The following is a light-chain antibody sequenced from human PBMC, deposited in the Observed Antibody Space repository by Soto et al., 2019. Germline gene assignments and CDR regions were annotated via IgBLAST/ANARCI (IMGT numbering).Light chain of an antibody. CDR1: QSDSSSS. CDR2: GAS. J-gene: IGKJ2*01. CDR3: LQFDISPLYT. V-gene: IGKV3-20*01. Sequence: EIVLTQSPGTLSLSPGERATLSCRASQSDSSSSLTRYQQRPGQDPRLLIYGASTRATGIPDRYSGSGSGTDFSLTISRLEPEDFAVYYCLQFDISPLYTFGQGTKVDIK.